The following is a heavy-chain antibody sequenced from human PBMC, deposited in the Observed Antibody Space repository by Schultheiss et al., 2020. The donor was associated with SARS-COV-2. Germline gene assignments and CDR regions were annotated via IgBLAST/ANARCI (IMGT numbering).Heavy chain of an antibody. Sequence: SDTLSLTCAVSGDFFSTYYWSWVRQPPGKGLEWIGYVRLSGSTDYNPSLRSRVTISVDTSKNQFSLRLTSVTAADTAVYYCARDAGLTPTGGRGMDVWGQGTTVTVSS. D-gene: IGHD3-16*01. CDR3: ARDAGLTPTGGRGMDV. CDR2: VRLSGST. J-gene: IGHJ6*02. CDR1: GDFFSTYY. V-gene: IGHV4-59*01.